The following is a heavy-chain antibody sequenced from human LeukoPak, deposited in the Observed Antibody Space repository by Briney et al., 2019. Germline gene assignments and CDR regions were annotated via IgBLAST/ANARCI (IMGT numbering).Heavy chain of an antibody. V-gene: IGHV3-23*01. J-gene: IGHJ4*02. CDR1: GFTFSSYA. CDR2: ISGSGGST. CDR3: AKSISFLYDILPPFDY. D-gene: IGHD3-9*01. Sequence: PGGSLRLSCAASGFTFSSYAMSWVRQAPGKGLEWVSAISGSGGSTYYADSVKGRFTISRDNSKNTLYLQMNSLRAEDTAVYYCAKSISFLYDILPPFDYWGQGTLVTVSS.